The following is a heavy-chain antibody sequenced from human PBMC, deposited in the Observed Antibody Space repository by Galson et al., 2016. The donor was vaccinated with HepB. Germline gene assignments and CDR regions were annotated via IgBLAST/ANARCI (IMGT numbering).Heavy chain of an antibody. CDR1: GFTVGSSY. V-gene: IGHV3-66*01. CDR3: ARESAAAWGYYDR. D-gene: IGHD3-22*01. CDR2: IYAGGSR. J-gene: IGHJ4*02. Sequence: SLRLSCAASGFTVGSSYMNWVRQAPGKGLEWVSLIYAGGSRYYAESVKGRFTISRDRSVNTLYLQLTSLRDEDTAVYYCARESAAAWGYYDRWGQGTLVTVSS.